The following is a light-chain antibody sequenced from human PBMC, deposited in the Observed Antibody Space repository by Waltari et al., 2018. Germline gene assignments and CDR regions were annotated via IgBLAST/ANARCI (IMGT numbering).Light chain of an antibody. Sequence: QSALTQPASVSGSPGQSITISCTGTSSDVVYYNLFSWYQQHPGQAPQLIICEGSKRPSGVSNRFSGSKFGNTASLTISGLQAEDEADYYCCSYAAYSPVLFGGGTKVTVL. CDR3: CSYAAYSPVL. J-gene: IGLJ2*01. V-gene: IGLV2-23*01. CDR2: EGS. CDR1: SSDVVYYNL.